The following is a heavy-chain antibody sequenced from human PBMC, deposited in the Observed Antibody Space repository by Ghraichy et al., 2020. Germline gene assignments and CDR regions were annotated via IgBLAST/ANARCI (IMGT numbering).Heavy chain of an antibody. Sequence: GGSLRLSCAASGFTFSSYSMNWVRQAPGKGLEWVSYISSSSSTIYYADSVKGRFTISRDNAKNSLYLQMNSLRDEDTAVYYCARGSPYGGNSRNDYWGQGTLVTVSS. CDR1: GFTFSSYS. V-gene: IGHV3-48*02. CDR3: ARGSPYGGNSRNDY. CDR2: ISSSSSTI. D-gene: IGHD4-23*01. J-gene: IGHJ4*02.